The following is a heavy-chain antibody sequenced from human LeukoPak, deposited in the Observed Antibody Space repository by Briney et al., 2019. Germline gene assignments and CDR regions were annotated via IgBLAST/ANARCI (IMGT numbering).Heavy chain of an antibody. Sequence: PGGSLRLSCAGSGFPFTETWMSWVRQAPGKGLEWIARLKSRFAGYTADYAAPVEGRFTVSRDDSTNMVYLQMNSLKSDDTAVYYCTTVNSGGPSSYFFDFWGHGTLVTVSS. V-gene: IGHV3-15*01. CDR1: GFPFTETW. CDR2: LKSRFAGYTA. D-gene: IGHD1-26*01. J-gene: IGHJ4*01. CDR3: TTVNSGGPSSYFFDF.